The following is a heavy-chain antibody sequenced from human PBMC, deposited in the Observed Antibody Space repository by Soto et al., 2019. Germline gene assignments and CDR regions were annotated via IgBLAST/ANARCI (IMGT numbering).Heavy chain of an antibody. J-gene: IGHJ4*02. Sequence: PSETLSLTCAVSGGSISSSNWWSWVRQPPGKGLEWIGEIYHSGSTNYNPSLKSPVTISVDKSKNQFSLNLSSVTAADTAVYYCARLGYFYASGTYTYYFDFWGQGTLVTVSS. D-gene: IGHD3-10*01. V-gene: IGHV4-4*02. CDR2: IYHSGST. CDR1: GGSISSSNW. CDR3: ARLGYFYASGTYTYYFDF.